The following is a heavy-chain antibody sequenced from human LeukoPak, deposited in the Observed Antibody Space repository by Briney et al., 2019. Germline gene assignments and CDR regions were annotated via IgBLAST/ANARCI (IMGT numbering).Heavy chain of an antibody. V-gene: IGHV3-73*01. D-gene: IGHD3-3*01. J-gene: IGHJ3*02. CDR1: GFTFSGAA. CDR3: VRLVEWGTTFDN. Sequence: GGSPTLSCATSGFTFSGAAMHWVRQTSEKGLEWVGHIRNRDYNHATAYAASVIGRFTISRDDSKNTAYLQVNNLKTEDTAVYYCVRLVEWGTTFDNWGQGTTVTVSS. CDR2: IRNRDYNHAT.